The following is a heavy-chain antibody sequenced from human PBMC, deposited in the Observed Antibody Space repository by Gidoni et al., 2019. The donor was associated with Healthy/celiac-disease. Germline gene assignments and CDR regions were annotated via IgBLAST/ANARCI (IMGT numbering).Heavy chain of an antibody. CDR3: TTDSHQQWLVQGY. Sequence: EVQLVESGGGLVKPGGSLRLSCAASGFTFSNAWMNWVRQAPGKGLEWVGRIKSKTDGGKTEYAAPVKGRLTISRDDSKNTLYLQMNSLKTEDTAVYYCTTDSHQQWLVQGYWGQGTLVTVSS. D-gene: IGHD6-19*01. J-gene: IGHJ4*02. V-gene: IGHV3-15*07. CDR1: GFTFSNAW. CDR2: IKSKTDGGKT.